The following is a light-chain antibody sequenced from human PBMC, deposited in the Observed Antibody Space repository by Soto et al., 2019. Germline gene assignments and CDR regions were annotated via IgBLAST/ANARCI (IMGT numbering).Light chain of an antibody. CDR1: QGISTY. J-gene: IGKJ4*01. CDR2: AAS. CDR3: QKYNSDPLT. V-gene: IGKV1-27*01. Sequence: DIQMTQSPSSLSASVGDRVTITCRASQGISTYLAWFQQKPGKVPKLLIYAASILQSVVQSRFSGSGSGTDFTLTISSLQPEDVATYYCQKYNSDPLTFGGGTKVEIK.